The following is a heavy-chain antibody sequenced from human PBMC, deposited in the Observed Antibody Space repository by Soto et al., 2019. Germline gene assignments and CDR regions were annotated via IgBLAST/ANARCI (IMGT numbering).Heavy chain of an antibody. J-gene: IGHJ4*02. CDR1: GGSISSSSYY. Sequence: KPSETLSLTCTVSGGSISSSSYYWGWIRQPPGKGLEWIGSIYYSGSTYYNPSLKSRVTISVDTSKNQFSLKLSSVTAADTAVYYCARVAPSEWLLFYWGQGTLVTVSS. CDR3: ARVAPSEWLLFY. D-gene: IGHD3-3*01. V-gene: IGHV4-39*01. CDR2: IYYSGST.